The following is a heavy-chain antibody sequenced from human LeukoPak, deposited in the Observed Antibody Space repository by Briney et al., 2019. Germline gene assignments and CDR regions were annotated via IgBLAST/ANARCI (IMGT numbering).Heavy chain of an antibody. J-gene: IGHJ4*02. V-gene: IGHV4-59*01. CDR2: IYYSGST. CDR1: GVSISSYY. D-gene: IGHD3/OR15-3a*01. CDR3: ARSHSVWTSFDY. Sequence: SETLSLTCTASGVSISSYYWSWIRQPPGKGLEWIGYIYYSGSTNYNPSLKSRVTISVETSKNQFSLKLSSVTAADTAVYYCARSHSVWTSFDYWGQGTLVTVSS.